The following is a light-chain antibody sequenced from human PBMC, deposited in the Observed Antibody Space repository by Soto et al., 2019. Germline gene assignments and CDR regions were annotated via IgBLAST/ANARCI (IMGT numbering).Light chain of an antibody. CDR3: QQYNNWPFS. V-gene: IGKV3-15*01. CDR2: DVS. J-gene: IGKJ5*01. CDR1: QGVTTN. Sequence: ETVMTQSPGTLSVSPGERATLSCRAGQGVTTNFAWYQQKSGQSPRLLIYDVSTRATGVPARFSGTGSETDFTLTISGLQSEDSAVYFCQQYNNWPFSFGQGTRLEIK.